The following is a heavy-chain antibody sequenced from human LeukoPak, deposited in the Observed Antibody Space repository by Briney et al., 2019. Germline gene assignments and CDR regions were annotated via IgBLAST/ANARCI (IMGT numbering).Heavy chain of an antibody. V-gene: IGHV3-33*01. J-gene: IGHJ4*02. CDR3: ARDRGQDDPIDI. D-gene: IGHD3-10*01. CDR1: GFTLRSYG. Sequence: GGSLRLSCAASGFTLRSYGMHRVRQAPGEGLEWVAVIWHDGSVLDYSESVKGRFTVSRDNRKNTLYLQMDSLRVEDTAVYYCARDRGQDDPIDIWGQGTLVTVSS. CDR2: IWHDGSVL.